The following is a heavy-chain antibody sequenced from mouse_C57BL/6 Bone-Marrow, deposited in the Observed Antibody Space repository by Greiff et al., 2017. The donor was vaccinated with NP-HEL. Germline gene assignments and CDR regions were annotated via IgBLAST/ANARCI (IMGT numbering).Heavy chain of an antibody. V-gene: IGHV1-81*01. CDR2: IYPRSGNT. J-gene: IGHJ2*01. D-gene: IGHD1-1*01. CDR3: ARRGYGGSYAY. Sequence: QVQLQQSGAELARPGASVKLSCKASGYTFTSYGISWVKQRTGQGLEWIGEIYPRSGNTHYNEKFKGKAKLTAEQSYSPAYMELRSLTSEVSAVYFCARRGYGGSYAYWGQGTTLTVSS. CDR1: GYTFTSYG.